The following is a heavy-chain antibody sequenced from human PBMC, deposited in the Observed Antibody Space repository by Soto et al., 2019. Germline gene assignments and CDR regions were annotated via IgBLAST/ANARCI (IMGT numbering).Heavy chain of an antibody. CDR3: TRGWGRSFDYFDS. CDR2: ISPSAGTT. V-gene: IGHV1-46*03. D-gene: IGHD3-3*02. CDR1: GYTFTSHY. J-gene: IGHJ4*02. Sequence: QVQLVQSGAEVKKPGASVKVSCKASGYTFTSHYLYWVRQAPGQGLEWMGIISPSAGTTSYAQKCQGRVTMAGDKATSTLYMELRSLRSADTAVYYCTRGWGRSFDYFDSWGKGTLVTVSS.